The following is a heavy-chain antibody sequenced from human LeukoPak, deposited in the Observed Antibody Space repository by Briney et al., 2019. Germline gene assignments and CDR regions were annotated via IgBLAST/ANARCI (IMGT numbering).Heavy chain of an antibody. J-gene: IGHJ4*02. Sequence: PGRSLRLSCAASGFTFDDYAMHWVRQAPGKGLEWVSGISWNSGSIGYADSVKGRFTISRDNAKNSLYLQMNSLRAEDTALYYCAKASWLTGAYFDYWGQGTLVTVSS. D-gene: IGHD3-22*01. CDR1: GFTFDDYA. CDR3: AKASWLTGAYFDY. CDR2: ISWNSGSI. V-gene: IGHV3-9*01.